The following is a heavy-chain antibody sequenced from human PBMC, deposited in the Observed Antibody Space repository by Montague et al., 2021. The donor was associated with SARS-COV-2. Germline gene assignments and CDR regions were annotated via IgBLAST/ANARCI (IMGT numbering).Heavy chain of an antibody. J-gene: IGHJ4*02. V-gene: IGHV3-48*03. Sequence: SLRLSCAASGFTFSSYELNWVRQAPGKGLEWVSYISSSGSTIYYTDSVKGRFTISRDNAKNSLYLQMNSLRAEDTAVYYCASLMVLNYWGQGTLVTVSS. D-gene: IGHD2-8*01. CDR2: ISSSGSTI. CDR1: GFTFSSYE. CDR3: ASLMVLNY.